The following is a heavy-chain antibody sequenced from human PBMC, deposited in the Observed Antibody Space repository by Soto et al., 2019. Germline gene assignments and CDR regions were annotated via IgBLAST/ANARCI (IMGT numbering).Heavy chain of an antibody. D-gene: IGHD6-13*01. CDR2: IYHSGST. V-gene: IGHV4-59*12. CDR1: GGSISSYY. CDR3: ARGRRAAAGLDY. Sequence: PSETLSLTCTVSGGSISSYYWSWIRQPPGKGLEWIGYIYHSGSTYYNPSLKSRVTISVDRSKNQFSLKLSSVTAADTAVYYCARGRRAAAGLDYWGQGTLVTVS. J-gene: IGHJ4*02.